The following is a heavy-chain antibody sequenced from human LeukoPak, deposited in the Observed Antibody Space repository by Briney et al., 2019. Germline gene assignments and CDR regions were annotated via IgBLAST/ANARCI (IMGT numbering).Heavy chain of an antibody. J-gene: IGHJ4*02. CDR3: AKPGACRGWSEGDY. CDR2: ISGSGGST. CDR1: GFTFSSYA. D-gene: IGHD2-15*01. Sequence: GSLRLSCAASGFTFSSYAMSWVRQAPGKGLEWVSAISGSGGSTYYADSVKGRFTISRDNSKNTLYLQMNSLRAEDTAVYYCAKPGACRGWSEGDYWGQGTLVTVSS. V-gene: IGHV3-23*01.